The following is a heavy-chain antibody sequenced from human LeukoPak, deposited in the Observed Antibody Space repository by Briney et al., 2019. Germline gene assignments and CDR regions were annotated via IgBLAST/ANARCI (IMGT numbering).Heavy chain of an antibody. Sequence: GGSLRLSCAASGFTFSSYGMTWVRQAPGKGLEWVSYISSSSSTIYYADSVKGRFTISRDNSKNTLYLQMNSLRAEDTAVYYCARDNYYMDVWGKGTTVTISS. CDR1: GFTFSSYG. CDR3: ARDNYYMDV. CDR2: ISSSSSTI. J-gene: IGHJ6*03. V-gene: IGHV3-48*01.